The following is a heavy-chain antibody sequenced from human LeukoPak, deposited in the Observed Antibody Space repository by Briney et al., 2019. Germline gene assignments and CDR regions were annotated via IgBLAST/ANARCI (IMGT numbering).Heavy chain of an antibody. CDR3: ARAAYDSSGYLTL. D-gene: IGHD3-22*01. J-gene: IGHJ4*02. CDR2: IWYDGTNK. CDR1: GFTFGSYG. Sequence: GSLRLSCAASGFTFGSYGMHWVRQAPGKGLEWVAVIWYDGTNKYYADSVKGRFTISRDNSKNTLFLQMNSLRVEDTAVYYCARAAYDSSGYLTLWGQGTLVTVSS. V-gene: IGHV3-33*08.